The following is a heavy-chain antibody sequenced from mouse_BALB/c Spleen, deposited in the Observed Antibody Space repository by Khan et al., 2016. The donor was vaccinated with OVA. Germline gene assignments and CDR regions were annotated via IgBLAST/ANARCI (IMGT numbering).Heavy chain of an antibody. J-gene: IGHJ4*01. CDR3: AKNDYDCYCYDAMDY. V-gene: IGHV1-4*01. CDR1: DYTFTSYT. Sequence: VQLQQSGAELARPGASVKMSCKASDYTFTSYTMHWVKQRPGQGLEWIGYINPSSSYTNYNQKFKGKATLTADKSSSTAYMQMSNLTSEDSAVYYHAKNDYDCYCYDAMDYWGQGTSVTVSS. D-gene: IGHD2-4*01. CDR2: INPSSSYT.